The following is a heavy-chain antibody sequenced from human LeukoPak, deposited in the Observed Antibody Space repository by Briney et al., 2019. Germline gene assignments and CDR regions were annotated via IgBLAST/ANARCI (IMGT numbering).Heavy chain of an antibody. V-gene: IGHV4-39*01. J-gene: IGHJ5*02. Sequence: SETLYLTCTVSGGSISSSSYYWGWIRQPPGKGLEWIGSIYYSGSTYYNPSLKSRVTISVDTSKNQFSLKLSSVTAADTAVYYCASLKMTTVMTGWFDPWGQGTLVTVSS. D-gene: IGHD4-17*01. CDR1: GGSISSSSYY. CDR3: ASLKMTTVMTGWFDP. CDR2: IYYSGST.